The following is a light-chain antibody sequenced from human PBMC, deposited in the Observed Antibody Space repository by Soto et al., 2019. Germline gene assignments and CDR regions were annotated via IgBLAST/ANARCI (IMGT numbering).Light chain of an antibody. J-gene: IGKJ2*01. CDR1: QSFVHSDGNTY. CDR3: MEGTYWPKT. Sequence: DVVLTQSPLSLPVTLGQPASISCRSSQSFVHSDGNTYLHWFQQRPGQSPRRLIYRVSTRASGVPDRLSGGGSGTDFTLKISRVEAEDGGVYYCMEGTYWPKTFGQGTKLEIK. CDR2: RVS. V-gene: IGKV2-30*02.